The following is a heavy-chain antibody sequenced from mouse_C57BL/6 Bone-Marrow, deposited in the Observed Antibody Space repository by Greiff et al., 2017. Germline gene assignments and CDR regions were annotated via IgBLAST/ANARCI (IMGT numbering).Heavy chain of an antibody. CDR3: ARIYYDLVCNYYAMDY. V-gene: IGHV1-19*01. CDR2: INPYNGGT. D-gene: IGHD2-4*01. Sequence: EVQLQQSGPVLVKPGASVKMSCKASGYTFTDYYMNWVKQSHGKSLEWIGVINPYNGGTSYNQKFKGKATLTVDKSSSTAYMELNSLTSEDSAVYYCARIYYDLVCNYYAMDYWGQGTSVTVSS. CDR1: GYTFTDYY. J-gene: IGHJ4*01.